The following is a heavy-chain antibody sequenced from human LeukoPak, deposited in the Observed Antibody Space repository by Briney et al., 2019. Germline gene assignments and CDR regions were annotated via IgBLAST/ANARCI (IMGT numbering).Heavy chain of an antibody. V-gene: IGHV4-34*01. D-gene: IGHD2-2*01. CDR3: ARGHLGYCSSTSCYGYYFDY. CDR1: GGSFSGYY. Sequence: PSETLSLTCAVYGGSFSGYYWSWIRQPPGKGLEWIGEINHSGSTNYSPSLKSRVTISVDTSKNQFSLKLSSVTAADTAVYYCARGHLGYCSSTSCYGYYFDYWGQGTLVTVSS. J-gene: IGHJ4*02. CDR2: INHSGST.